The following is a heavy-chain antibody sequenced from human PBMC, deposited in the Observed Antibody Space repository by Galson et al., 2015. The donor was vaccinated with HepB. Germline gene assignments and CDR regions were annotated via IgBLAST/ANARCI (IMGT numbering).Heavy chain of an antibody. V-gene: IGHV7-4-1*02. CDR1: GFTFTNYA. CDR2: INTNTGNP. J-gene: IGHJ4*02. D-gene: IGHD2-15*01. Sequence: SCKASGFTFTNYAMNWVRQAPGQGLEWMGWINTNTGNPTYAQGFTGRFVFSLDTSVSTTYLQISSLKTEDTAVYYCARDRGSGSHFFDYWGQGTLVTVSS. CDR3: ARDRGSGSHFFDY.